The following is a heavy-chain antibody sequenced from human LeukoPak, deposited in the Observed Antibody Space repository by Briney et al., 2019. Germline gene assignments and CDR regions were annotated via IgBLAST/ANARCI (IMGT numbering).Heavy chain of an antibody. D-gene: IGHD6-13*01. CDR2: ISSSSSYI. J-gene: IGHJ4*02. V-gene: IGHV3-21*01. Sequence: GGSLRLSCADSGFTFSSYSMNWVRQAPGKGLEWVSSISSSSSYIYYADSVKGRFTISRDNAKNSLYLQVNSLRAEDTAVYYCARGRYSSSWYFDYWGQGTLVTVSS. CDR3: ARGRYSSSWYFDY. CDR1: GFTFSSYS.